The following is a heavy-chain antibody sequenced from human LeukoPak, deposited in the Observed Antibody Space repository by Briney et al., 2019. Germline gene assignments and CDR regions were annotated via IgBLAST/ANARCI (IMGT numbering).Heavy chain of an antibody. J-gene: IGHJ6*03. CDR2: IIPLFGTV. CDR1: GANFNNYA. CDR3: AREPTGFKTYYYYYMDV. Sequence: SVKVSCKASGANFNNYAISWVRQAPGQGLEWMGGIIPLFGTVNYAQTFQGRVTITADKSTSTAYMELRSLRSDDTAVYYCAREPTGFKTYYYYYMDVWGKGTTVTVSS. V-gene: IGHV1-69*06. D-gene: IGHD1-14*01.